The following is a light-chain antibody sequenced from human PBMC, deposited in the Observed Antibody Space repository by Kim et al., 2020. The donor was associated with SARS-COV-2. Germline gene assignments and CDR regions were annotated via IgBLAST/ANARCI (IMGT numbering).Light chain of an antibody. CDR1: SDNLGIQG. Sequence: QDAHPTFIGNSDNLGIQGAAWLQQHQGRPPKLLCHRNNNRPSDVSDRFSASTSGNTASLTITGLQPEDEADYYCSAWDGILSGWVFGGGTKLTVL. CDR3: SAWDGILSGWV. J-gene: IGLJ3*02. V-gene: IGLV10-54*04. CDR2: RNN.